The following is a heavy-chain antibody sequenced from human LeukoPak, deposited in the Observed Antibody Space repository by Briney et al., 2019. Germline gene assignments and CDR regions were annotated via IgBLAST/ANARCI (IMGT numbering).Heavy chain of an antibody. CDR3: AKDLYFQH. CDR2: ISWNSGSI. V-gene: IGHV3-9*01. CDR1: GFTFDDYA. J-gene: IGHJ1*01. Sequence: GGSLRLSCAASGFTFDDYAMHWVRQAPGKGPEWVSGISWNSGSIGYADSVKGRFTISRDNSKNTLYLQMNSLRAEDTAVYYCAKDLYFQHWGQGTLVTVSS.